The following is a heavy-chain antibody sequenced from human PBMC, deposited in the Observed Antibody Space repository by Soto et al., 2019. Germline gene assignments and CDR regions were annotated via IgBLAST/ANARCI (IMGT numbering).Heavy chain of an antibody. J-gene: IGHJ6*02. CDR1: GYTFTSYA. Sequence: ASVKVSCKASGYTFTSYAMHWVRQAPGQRLEWMGWINAGNGNTKYSQKFQGRVTMTTDTSTSTAYMELRSLRSDDTAVYYCARAPMVRGVHYYGMDVWGQGTTVTVSS. V-gene: IGHV1-3*01. CDR3: ARAPMVRGVHYYGMDV. D-gene: IGHD3-10*01. CDR2: INAGNGNT.